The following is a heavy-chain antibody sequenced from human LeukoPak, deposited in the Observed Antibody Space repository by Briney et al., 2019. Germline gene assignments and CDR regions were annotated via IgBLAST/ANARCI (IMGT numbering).Heavy chain of an antibody. V-gene: IGHV4-59*01. CDR2: MYYSGST. Sequence: PSETLSLTCTVSGGSISSYYWNWIRQPPGPGLEWIGYMYYSGSTKYNSSLKSRVTISVDTSKNQFSLKLSSVTAADTAVYYCARNGAVDWDAEYAFDIWGQGTWVTVYS. D-gene: IGHD3/OR15-3a*01. J-gene: IGHJ3*02. CDR1: GGSISSYY. CDR3: ARNGAVDWDAEYAFDI.